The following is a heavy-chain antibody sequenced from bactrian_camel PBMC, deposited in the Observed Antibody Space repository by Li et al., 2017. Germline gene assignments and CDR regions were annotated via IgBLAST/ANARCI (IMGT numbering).Heavy chain of an antibody. CDR3: AAREPQYGCGLTRRSFKY. Sequence: VQLVESGGGSVQAGGSLRLSCAASGYIRVCMGWFRQAPGKEREGIAAIYPTTKITSYADSVKGRFTISRDKSKNTVYLQMNCLKPEDTAMYYCAAREPQYGCGLTRRSFKYWGQGTQVTVS. J-gene: IGHJ4*01. CDR2: IYPTTKIT. D-gene: IGHD5*01. V-gene: IGHV3S63*01. CDR1: GYIRVC.